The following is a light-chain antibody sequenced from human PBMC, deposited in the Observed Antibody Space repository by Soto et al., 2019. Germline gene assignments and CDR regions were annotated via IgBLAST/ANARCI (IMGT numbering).Light chain of an antibody. Sequence: EIVLTQSPGTLSLSPGERATLSCRASQSVSSNYLAWYQHKPDQPPRLIIFGASSRATGIPYRFSGSGSGTELPLTISRLEADDFAEYCCQQYGSSHHTCGQGTKMEIK. CDR3: QQYGSSHHT. CDR1: QSVSSNY. V-gene: IGKV3-20*01. J-gene: IGKJ2*01. CDR2: GAS.